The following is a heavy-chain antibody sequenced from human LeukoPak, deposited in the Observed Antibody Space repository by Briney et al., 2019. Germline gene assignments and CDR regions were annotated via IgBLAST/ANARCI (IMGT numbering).Heavy chain of an antibody. CDR1: GYRFTSYD. V-gene: IGHV1-46*01. CDR3: ARDGPTAAPFDY. D-gene: IGHD2-2*01. J-gene: IGHJ4*02. CDR2: INPSGGST. Sequence: SSVKVSCKASGYRFTSYDMHWVRQAPGQGLEWTGIINPSGGSTSYAQRSQGRVAMTRDTSTTTVYMEVNSLTSEDTAVYFCARDGPTAAPFDYWGQGTLVTVSS.